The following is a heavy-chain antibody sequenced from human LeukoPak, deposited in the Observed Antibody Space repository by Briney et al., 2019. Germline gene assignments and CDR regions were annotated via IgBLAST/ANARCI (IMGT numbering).Heavy chain of an antibody. CDR3: ARNGDGLLWFGEFYY. D-gene: IGHD3-10*01. J-gene: IGHJ4*02. CDR2: INHSGST. V-gene: IGHV4-34*01. Sequence: SETLSLTCAVYGGSFSGYYWSWIRQPPGKGLEWLGEINHSGSTNYNPSLKSRVTISVDTSKNQFSLKLSSVTAADTAVYYCARNGDGLLWFGEFYYWGQGTLVTVSS. CDR1: GGSFSGYY.